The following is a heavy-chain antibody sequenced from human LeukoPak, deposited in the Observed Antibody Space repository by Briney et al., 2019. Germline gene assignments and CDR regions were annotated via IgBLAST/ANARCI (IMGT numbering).Heavy chain of an antibody. CDR1: GYTFTSYG. Sequence: ASVKVSCKASGYTFTSYGISWVRQAPGQGLEWMGWISAYNGNTNYAQKLQGRVTMTTDTSTSTAYMELRSLRSDDTAVYYCARVGHYGSGSYRALDYWGQGTLVTVSS. CDR3: ARVGHYGSGSYRALDY. D-gene: IGHD3-10*01. V-gene: IGHV1-18*01. CDR2: ISAYNGNT. J-gene: IGHJ4*02.